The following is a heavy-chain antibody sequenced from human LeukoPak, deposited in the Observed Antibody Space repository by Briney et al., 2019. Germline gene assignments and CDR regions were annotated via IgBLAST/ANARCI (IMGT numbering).Heavy chain of an antibody. CDR1: GGSISSYY. CDR3: ARSDWAAAGRGGFGY. D-gene: IGHD6-13*01. CDR2: IYTSGST. J-gene: IGHJ4*02. Sequence: SETLSLTCTVSGGSISSYYWSWIRQPPGKGLEWIGYIYTSGSTNYNPSLKSRVTISVDTSKNQFSLKLSSVTAADTAVYYCARSDWAAAGRGGFGYWGQGTLVTVSS. V-gene: IGHV4-4*09.